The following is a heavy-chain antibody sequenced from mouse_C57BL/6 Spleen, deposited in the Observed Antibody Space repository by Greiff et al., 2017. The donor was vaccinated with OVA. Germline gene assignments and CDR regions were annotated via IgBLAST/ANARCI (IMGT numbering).Heavy chain of an antibody. V-gene: IGHV5-6*01. CDR3: ARHREDVEAPGFAY. J-gene: IGHJ3*01. CDR2: ISSGGSYT. CDR1: GFTFSSYG. Sequence: EVKVVESGGDLVKPGGSLKLSCAASGFTFSSYGMSWVRQTPDKRLEWVATISSGGSYTYYPDSVKGRFTISRDNAKNTLYLQMSSLKSEETAMDYCARHREDVEAPGFAYWGQGTLVTVSA.